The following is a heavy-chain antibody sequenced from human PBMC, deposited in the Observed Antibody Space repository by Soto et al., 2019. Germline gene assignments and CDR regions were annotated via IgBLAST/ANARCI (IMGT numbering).Heavy chain of an antibody. CDR2: MYYSGTT. D-gene: IGHD6-25*01. CDR3: AVVDSTGNWFDP. J-gene: IGHJ5*02. V-gene: IGHV4-59*04. Sequence: SETLPLTCTVSGGSISSYYWSWIRQPPGKGLEWIGYMYYSGTTYYNPSLKSRVTISVDTSKNQFTLKLISVTAADTAVYYCAVVDSTGNWFDPWGEGALVTVSS. CDR1: GGSISSYY.